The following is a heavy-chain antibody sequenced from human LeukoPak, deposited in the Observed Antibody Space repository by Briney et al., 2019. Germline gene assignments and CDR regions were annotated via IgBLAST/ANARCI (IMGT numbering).Heavy chain of an antibody. CDR1: GGSFSGYY. V-gene: IGHV4-34*01. J-gene: IGHJ4*02. CDR2: INHSGST. CDR3: ARETGGDHGGYYFDY. Sequence: SETLSLTCAVYGGSFSGYYWSWVRQPPGKGLEWIGEINHSGSTNYNPSLKSRVTISVDTSKNQFSLKLSSVTAADTAVYYCARETGGDHGGYYFDYWSQGTLVTVSS. D-gene: IGHD4-23*01.